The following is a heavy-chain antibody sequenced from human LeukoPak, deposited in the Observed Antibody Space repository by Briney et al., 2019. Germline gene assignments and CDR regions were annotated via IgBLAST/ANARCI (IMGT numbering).Heavy chain of an antibody. D-gene: IGHD6-13*01. CDR2: IYPGDSDT. CDR1: GYSFTSYW. J-gene: IGHJ5*02. V-gene: IGHV5-51*01. Sequence: GESLKISCKGSGYSFTSYWIGWVRQMPGKGLEWMGIIYPGDSDTRYSPSFQGQVTISTDKSISTTYLQWSSLKASDTAMYYCASSSSWSWFDPWGQGTLVTVSS. CDR3: ASSSSWSWFDP.